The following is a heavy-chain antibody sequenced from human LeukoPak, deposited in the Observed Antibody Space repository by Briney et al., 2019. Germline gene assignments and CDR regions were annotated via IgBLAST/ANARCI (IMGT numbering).Heavy chain of an antibody. Sequence: ASVTVSCKASGYTFTGYYMHWVRQAPGQGLEWMGWINPNSGGTNYAQKFQGRVTMTRDTSISTAYMELSRLRSDDTAVYYRAREATVTKGFDWWGQGTLVTVSS. CDR3: AREATVTKGFDW. J-gene: IGHJ4*02. CDR2: INPNSGGT. D-gene: IGHD4-17*01. CDR1: GYTFTGYY. V-gene: IGHV1-2*02.